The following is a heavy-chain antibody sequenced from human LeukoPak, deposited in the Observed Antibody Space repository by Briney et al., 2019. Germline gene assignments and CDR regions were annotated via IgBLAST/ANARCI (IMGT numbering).Heavy chain of an antibody. CDR1: GYIFTSYY. J-gene: IGHJ4*02. D-gene: IGHD6-19*01. Sequence: ASVKVSCKASGYIFTSYYIHWVRQTPGQGLEWMGIINPSGGTTNYAQKFQGRVTMTRDTSTNTVYMELSSLRSDDTAVYYCARFAVHRRIAVTGQFGLDYWGQGTLVTVSS. V-gene: IGHV1-46*01. CDR2: INPSGGTT. CDR3: ARFAVHRRIAVTGQFGLDY.